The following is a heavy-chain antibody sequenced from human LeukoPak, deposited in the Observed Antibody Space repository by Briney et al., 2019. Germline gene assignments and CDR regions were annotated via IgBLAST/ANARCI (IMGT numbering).Heavy chain of an antibody. D-gene: IGHD4-23*01. CDR3: ANSANYGGNSGFFDY. CDR1: GGSFSNYY. CDR2: INHSART. V-gene: IGHV4-34*01. Sequence: SETLSLTCAVYGGSFSNYYWSWIRQPPGKGLEWIGEINHSARTNYNPSLKSRVTISVDTSKNQFSLKLSSVTAADTAVYYCANSANYGGNSGFFDYWGQGTLVTVSS. J-gene: IGHJ4*02.